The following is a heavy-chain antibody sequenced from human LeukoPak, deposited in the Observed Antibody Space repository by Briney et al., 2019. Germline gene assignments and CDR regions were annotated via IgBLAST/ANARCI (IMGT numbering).Heavy chain of an antibody. D-gene: IGHD1-26*01. Sequence: AGGSLRLSCAASGFTFSSYWMSWVRQAPGKGLEWVANIKQDGSERYYVDFVKGRFTISRDNAKNSLYLQMNSLRVEDTAVYYCARDQVGLSDAFDVWGQGTMVTVSS. CDR2: IKQDGSER. CDR3: ARDQVGLSDAFDV. V-gene: IGHV3-7*01. J-gene: IGHJ3*01. CDR1: GFTFSSYW.